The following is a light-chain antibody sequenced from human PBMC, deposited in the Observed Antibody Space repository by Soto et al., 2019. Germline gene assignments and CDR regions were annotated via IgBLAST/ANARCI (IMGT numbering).Light chain of an antibody. CDR2: GVS. V-gene: IGKV3-20*01. J-gene: IGKJ1*01. CDR3: QQYGSSPWT. Sequence: DILLTQSPCTLSLSPGERATLSCRASQSVSSSYLAWYQQKPGQAPRLLIYGVSSRATGIPDRFSGSGSGTDFTLTISRLEPEDFALYNCQQYGSSPWTFGQGTKVDIK. CDR1: QSVSSSY.